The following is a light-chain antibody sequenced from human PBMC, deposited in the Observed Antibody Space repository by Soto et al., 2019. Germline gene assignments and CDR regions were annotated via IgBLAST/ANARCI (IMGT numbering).Light chain of an antibody. J-gene: IGKJ4*01. CDR2: GAS. V-gene: IGKV3-20*01. CDR1: QSVSSGY. CDR3: QQYGSSPG. Sequence: EVVLTQSPATLSLSPGERATLSCRASQSVSSGYLAWYQQRPGQAPRLLIYGASSRATGIPDRFSGSGSGTDFTLTISRLEPEDFVVYYCQQYGSSPGFGGGTKVEIK.